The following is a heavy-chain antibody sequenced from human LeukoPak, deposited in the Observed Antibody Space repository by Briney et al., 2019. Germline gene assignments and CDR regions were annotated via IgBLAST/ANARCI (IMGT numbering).Heavy chain of an antibody. CDR3: ARDVRAAADAFDI. Sequence: SETLSLTCAVYGGSFSGYYWSWIRQPPGKGLEWIGEINHSGSTNYNPSLKGRVTISVDTSKNQFSLKLSSVTAADTAVYYCARDVRAAADAFDIWGQGTMVTVSS. V-gene: IGHV4-34*01. CDR2: INHSGST. J-gene: IGHJ3*02. D-gene: IGHD6-13*01. CDR1: GGSFSGYY.